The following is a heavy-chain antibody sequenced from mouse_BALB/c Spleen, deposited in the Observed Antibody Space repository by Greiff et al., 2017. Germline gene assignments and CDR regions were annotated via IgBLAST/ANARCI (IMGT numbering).Heavy chain of an antibody. V-gene: IGHV14-1*02. D-gene: IGHD2-1*01. Sequence: EVMLVESGAELVRPGALVKLSCKASGFNIKDYYMHWVKQRPEQGLEWIGWIDPENGNTIYDPKFQGKASITADTSSNTAYLQLSSLTSEDTAVYYCARGGNYGTMDYWGQGTSVTVSS. CDR2: IDPENGNT. J-gene: IGHJ4*01. CDR1: GFNIKDYY. CDR3: ARGGNYGTMDY.